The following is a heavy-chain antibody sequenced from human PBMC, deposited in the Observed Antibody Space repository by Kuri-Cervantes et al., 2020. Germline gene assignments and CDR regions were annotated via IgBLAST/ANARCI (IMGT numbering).Heavy chain of an antibody. Sequence: GGSLRLSCAASGFSFSDHTMHWVRQAPGKGLVWVSRTNSDGSSTNYADSVRGRFTISRDNAKKTLYLQMNSLRAEDTAVYYCVRPDKAYFDSSGPSWAPYYFDFWGQGTVVTVSS. CDR2: TNSDGSST. CDR1: GFSFSDHT. D-gene: IGHD3-22*01. J-gene: IGHJ4*02. V-gene: IGHV3-74*01. CDR3: VRPDKAYFDSSGPSWAPYYFDF.